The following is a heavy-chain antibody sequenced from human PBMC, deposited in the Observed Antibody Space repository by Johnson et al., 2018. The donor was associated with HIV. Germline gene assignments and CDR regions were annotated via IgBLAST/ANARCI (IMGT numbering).Heavy chain of an antibody. Sequence: QMLLVESGGGVVQPGKSLTLSCVASGLSFSNFGIHWVRQAPGKGPEWVAVISYDGNTKYYADSVKGRFTVSRDNAKNSLYLQMNSLRAEDTAVYYCARERNYGTHAAFDIWGQGTMVTVSS. V-gene: IGHV3-30*03. CDR2: ISYDGNTK. J-gene: IGHJ3*02. D-gene: IGHD1-7*01. CDR3: ARERNYGTHAAFDI. CDR1: GLSFSNFG.